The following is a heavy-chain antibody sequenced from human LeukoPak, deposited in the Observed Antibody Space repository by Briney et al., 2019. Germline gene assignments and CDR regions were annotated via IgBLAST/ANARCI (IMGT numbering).Heavy chain of an antibody. V-gene: IGHV1-46*01. CDR2: INPSGGTT. Sequence: ASVKVSCKASGYTFTSYYMYWVRQAPGQGLEWMGIINPSGGTTSYAQKFQGRVTMTRDTSTSTVYMELSSLRSEDTAVYYCARAYYDTSGSPYYYGMDVWGQGTTVTVSS. J-gene: IGHJ6*02. CDR3: ARAYYDTSGSPYYYGMDV. D-gene: IGHD3-22*01. CDR1: GYTFTSYY.